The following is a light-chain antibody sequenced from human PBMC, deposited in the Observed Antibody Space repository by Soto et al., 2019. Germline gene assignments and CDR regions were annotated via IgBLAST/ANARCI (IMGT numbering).Light chain of an antibody. CDR3: QQYNSFSLT. Sequence: DIQMTQSPSTLSASVGDRVTITCRASQSISSWLAWYQQKPGKAPKLLIYDASNLERGVPSRFSGSGSGTEFTLTISSLQPDDFATYYCQQYNSFSLTFGGGTKVEIK. CDR2: DAS. J-gene: IGKJ4*01. V-gene: IGKV1-5*01. CDR1: QSISSW.